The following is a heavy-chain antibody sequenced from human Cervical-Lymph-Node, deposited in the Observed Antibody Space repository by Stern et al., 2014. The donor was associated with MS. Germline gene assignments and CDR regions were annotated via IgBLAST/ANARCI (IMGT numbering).Heavy chain of an antibody. J-gene: IGHJ5*02. CDR3: AKASSGGYDFRLAET. D-gene: IGHD5-12*01. V-gene: IGHV3-30*18. CDR1: GFAFSDYG. CDR2: ISFDGRDK. Sequence: VQLVESGGGVVQPGRSLRLSCAASGFAFSDYGMPWVRQAPGKGLEWVAVISFDGRDKFYADSVKGRCTISRDNSQNTLHLQVNSLRTEDTALYYCAKASSGGYDFRLAETWGQGTLVIVSS.